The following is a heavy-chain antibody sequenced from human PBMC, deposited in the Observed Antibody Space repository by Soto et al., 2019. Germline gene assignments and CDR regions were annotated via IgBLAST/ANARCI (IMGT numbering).Heavy chain of an antibody. CDR2: INTYNSDT. V-gene: IGHV1-18*04. Sequence: QVHLVQSGAEVKKPGASVKVSCKASGYAFTSYGMSWVRQAPGQGLEWMGWINTYNSDTNSAPRLQGRITMTTDTSTSTAYMELRSLTSDDTAVYYCVRDGRDSCRGGNCFYFDYWGQGTLVSVSS. J-gene: IGHJ4*02. D-gene: IGHD2-15*01. CDR3: VRDGRDSCRGGNCFYFDY. CDR1: GYAFTSYG.